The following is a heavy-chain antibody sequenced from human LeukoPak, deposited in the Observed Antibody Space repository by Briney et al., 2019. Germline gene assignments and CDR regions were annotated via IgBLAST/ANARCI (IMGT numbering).Heavy chain of an antibody. V-gene: IGHV3-9*01. CDR1: GFTFDDYA. D-gene: IGHD3-10*01. CDR3: AKDIGPHYYYGSGTIYYYYYGMDV. Sequence: PGGSLRLSCAASGFTFDDYAMPWVRQAPGKGLEWVSGISWNSGSIGYADSVKGRFTISRDNAKNSLYLQMSSLRAEDTALYYCAKDIGPHYYYGSGTIYYYYYGMDVWGQGTTVTVSS. CDR2: ISWNSGSI. J-gene: IGHJ6*02.